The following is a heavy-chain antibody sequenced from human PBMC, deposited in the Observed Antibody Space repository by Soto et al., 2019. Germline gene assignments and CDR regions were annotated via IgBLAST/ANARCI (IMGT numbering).Heavy chain of an antibody. V-gene: IGHV4-39*01. CDR1: GGSISSSSYY. Sequence: SETLSLTCTVSGGSISSSSYYWGWIRQPPGKGLEWIGSIYYSGSTYYNPSLKSRVTISVDTSKNQFSLKLSSVTAADTAVYYCARHVLKPMHGKYYYGSGSYPPSSGGFDYWGQGTLVTVSS. CDR2: IYYSGST. D-gene: IGHD3-10*01. J-gene: IGHJ4*02. CDR3: ARHVLKPMHGKYYYGSGSYPPSSGGFDY.